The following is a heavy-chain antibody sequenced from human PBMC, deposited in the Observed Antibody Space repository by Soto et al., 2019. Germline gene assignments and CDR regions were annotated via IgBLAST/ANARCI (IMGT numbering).Heavy chain of an antibody. V-gene: IGHV3-7*01. D-gene: IGHD3-16*02. Sequence: RVSCVAAWGRSGGSCGCWIRKTPGKGLEWVTNMNQDGSHVAYADAVKGRFTVSRDNAKNAVYLQMNSLTVEDTAVYFCARDFSYQRFDHWGQGALVTVSS. CDR3: ARDFSYQRFDH. CDR1: WGRSGGSC. CDR2: MNQDGSHV. J-gene: IGHJ4*02.